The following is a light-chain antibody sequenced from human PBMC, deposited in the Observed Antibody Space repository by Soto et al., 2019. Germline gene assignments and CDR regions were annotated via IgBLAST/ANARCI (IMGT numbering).Light chain of an antibody. J-gene: IGLJ1*01. CDR2: DVA. CDR3: NSYTTLSNRV. Sequence: QSARTQPASVSDSPGRSITISCTGTSSDVGGSNFVSWYQQHPGKPPKLIIYDVANRPSGVSDRFSGSKSGNTASLTISGLQAEDEANYYCNSYTTLSNRVFGTGTKV. V-gene: IGLV2-14*03. CDR1: SSDVGGSNF.